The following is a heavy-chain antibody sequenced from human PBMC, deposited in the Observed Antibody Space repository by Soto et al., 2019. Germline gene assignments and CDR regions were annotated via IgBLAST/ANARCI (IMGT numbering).Heavy chain of an antibody. CDR3: ARLGYFNGFGGGYYFDY. J-gene: IGHJ4*02. CDR2: IYPGDSDT. D-gene: IGHD3-10*01. Sequence: GESLKISCKGSGYSFTSYWIGWVRQMPGKGLEWMGIIYPGDSDTRYSPSFQGQVTISADKSISTAYLQWSSLKASDTAMYYCARLGYFNGFGGGYYFDYWGQGTLVTVSS. CDR1: GYSFTSYW. V-gene: IGHV5-51*01.